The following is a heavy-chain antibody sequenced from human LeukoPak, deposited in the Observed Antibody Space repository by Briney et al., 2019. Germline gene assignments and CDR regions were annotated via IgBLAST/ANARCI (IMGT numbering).Heavy chain of an antibody. Sequence: RSAETLSLTCGVSGGSVSSTNWWTWIRQPPGKGLEWIGEVHLDGRTNFNPSLKSRLTMSVDLSENLVSLKLTSVTAADTAVYYCAREGGFYRPLDYSGQGTLVTDSS. CDR3: AREGGFYRPLDY. CDR1: GGSVSSTNW. CDR2: VHLDGRT. D-gene: IGHD6-25*01. V-gene: IGHV4-4*02. J-gene: IGHJ4*02.